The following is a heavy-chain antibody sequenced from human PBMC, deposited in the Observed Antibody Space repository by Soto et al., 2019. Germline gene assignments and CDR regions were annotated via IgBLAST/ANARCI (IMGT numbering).Heavy chain of an antibody. J-gene: IGHJ6*02. CDR2: IDPSDSYT. CDR1: GYSFTSYW. Sequence: GESLKISCKGSGYSFTSYWISWVRQMPGKGLEWMGRIDPSDSYTNYSPSFQGHVTISADKSISTAYLQWSSLKASDTAMYYCAISKRVAARRQEGDLYYYYGMDVWGQGTTVTVSS. CDR3: AISKRVAARRQEGDLYYYYGMDV. D-gene: IGHD6-6*01. V-gene: IGHV5-10-1*01.